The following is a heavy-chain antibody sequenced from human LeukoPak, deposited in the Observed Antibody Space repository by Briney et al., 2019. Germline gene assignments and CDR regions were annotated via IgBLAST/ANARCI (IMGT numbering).Heavy chain of an antibody. D-gene: IGHD6-13*01. CDR2: ISYDGSNK. Sequence: GGSLRLSCAASGYTFSSYAMHWVRQAPGKGLEWVAVISYDGSNKYYADSVKGRFTISRDNSKNTLYLQMNSLRAEDTAVYYCARQGWGFNIAAAGTGWFDYWGQGTLVTVSS. CDR1: GYTFSSYA. V-gene: IGHV3-30-3*01. CDR3: ARQGWGFNIAAAGTGWFDY. J-gene: IGHJ4*02.